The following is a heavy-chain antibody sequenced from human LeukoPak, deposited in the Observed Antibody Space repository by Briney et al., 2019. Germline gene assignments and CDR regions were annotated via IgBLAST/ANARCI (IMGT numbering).Heavy chain of an antibody. J-gene: IGHJ4*02. V-gene: IGHV3-23*01. CDR1: GFTFSSYA. D-gene: IGHD5-12*01. CDR2: ISATGGST. CDR3: AETRGSGYYGAFDY. Sequence: PGGSLRLSCAASGFTFSSYAMSWVRQAPGKGLEWVSVISATGGSTYFADSVKGRFTISRDNSKNTLYLQMNSLRAEDTAVYYCAETRGSGYYGAFDYWGQGTPVTVSS.